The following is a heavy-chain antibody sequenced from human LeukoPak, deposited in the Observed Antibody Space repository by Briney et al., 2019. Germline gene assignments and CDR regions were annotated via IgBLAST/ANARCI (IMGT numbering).Heavy chain of an antibody. J-gene: IGHJ4*02. Sequence: SETLSLTCTVSGGSISSGGYYWSWIRQHPGKGLEWIGYIYYSGSTYYNPSLKSRVTISVDTSKNQFSLKLSSVTAADTAVYYCARIAHDYGGLERRSFDYWGQGTLVTVSS. D-gene: IGHD4-23*01. V-gene: IGHV4-31*03. CDR2: IYYSGST. CDR1: GGSISSGGYY. CDR3: ARIAHDYGGLERRSFDY.